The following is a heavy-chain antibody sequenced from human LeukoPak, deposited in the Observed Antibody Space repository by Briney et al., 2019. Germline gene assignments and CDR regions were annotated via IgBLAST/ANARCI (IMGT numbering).Heavy chain of an antibody. CDR2: FYSGGRT. D-gene: IGHD1-26*01. Sequence: GGSLRLSCAASEFSVGSNYMTWVRQAPGKGLGWVSVFYSGGRTYYSDSMKGRFTISRDNSKNTLYLQMNSLRAEDTAVYYCAKGLKSGSSNWGQGTLVTVSS. V-gene: IGHV3-53*01. J-gene: IGHJ4*02. CDR3: AKGLKSGSSN. CDR1: EFSVGSNY.